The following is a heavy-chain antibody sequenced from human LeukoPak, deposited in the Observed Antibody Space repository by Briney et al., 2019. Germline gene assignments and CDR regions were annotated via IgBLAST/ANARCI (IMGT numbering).Heavy chain of an antibody. D-gene: IGHD3-10*01. CDR1: GYTFSNYG. CDR2: ISIYNVNT. V-gene: IGHV1-18*01. Sequence: ASVKVSCKASGYTFSNYGINWVRQAPGQGLEWMGWISIYNVNTKYAQKFQARVTMTTDTSTTTAYMELRSLRSDDTAVYYCARDSGSGSYYPYYVDHWGQGTLVTVSS. J-gene: IGHJ4*02. CDR3: ARDSGSGSYYPYYVDH.